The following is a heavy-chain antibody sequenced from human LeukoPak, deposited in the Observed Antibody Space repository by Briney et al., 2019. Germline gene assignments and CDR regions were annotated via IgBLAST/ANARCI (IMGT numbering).Heavy chain of an antibody. Sequence: SETLSLTCTVSGGSISSYYWSWIRQPPGKGLEWIGYIYYSGSTNYNPSLKSRVTISVDTSKNQFSLKLSSVTAADTAVYYCARVSGYSYGYDYWGQGTLVTVS. J-gene: IGHJ4*02. D-gene: IGHD5-18*01. CDR3: ARVSGYSYGYDY. CDR2: IYYSGST. CDR1: GGSISSYY. V-gene: IGHV4-59*01.